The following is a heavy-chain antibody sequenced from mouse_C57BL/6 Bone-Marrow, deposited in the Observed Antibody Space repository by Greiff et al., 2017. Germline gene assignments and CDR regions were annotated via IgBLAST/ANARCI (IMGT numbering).Heavy chain of an antibody. CDR3: TTGDVYDYGDWFAY. CDR1: GFNIKADY. V-gene: IGHV14-4*01. Sequence: EVKLMESGAELVWPGASVKLSCTASGFNIKADYMHWVKQRPEQGLEWIGWIDPENGDTEYASKFQGKAPITADTSSNTAYLQLSSLTAEDTAVYYCTTGDVYDYGDWFAYWGQGTLVTVSA. J-gene: IGHJ3*01. D-gene: IGHD2-4*01. CDR2: IDPENGDT.